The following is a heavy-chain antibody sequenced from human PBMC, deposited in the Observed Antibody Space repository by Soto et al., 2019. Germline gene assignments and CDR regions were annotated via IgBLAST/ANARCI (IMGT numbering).Heavy chain of an antibody. D-gene: IGHD3-22*01. CDR2: IYYSGST. Sequence: SETLSLTCTVSGVSISSSSYYWGWIRQAPGKGLEWIGSIYYSGSTYYHPSLQSRVPISVDTSKNQFSLKLSSVTAADTAVYYCARRLYYDSSGFEGGGMDVWGQGTTVT. CDR3: ARRLYYDSSGFEGGGMDV. J-gene: IGHJ6*02. V-gene: IGHV4-39*01. CDR1: GVSISSSSYY.